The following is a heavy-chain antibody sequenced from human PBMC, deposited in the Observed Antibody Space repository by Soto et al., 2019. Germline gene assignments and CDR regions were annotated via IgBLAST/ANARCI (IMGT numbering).Heavy chain of an antibody. CDR2: IYHSGTT. CDR3: ARVFEYCSSTSCYFRAFDI. J-gene: IGHJ3*02. CDR1: RGSISSSNW. Sequence: QVQLQESGPGLVKSSGTLSLTCAVSRGSISSSNWWNWVRLPPGKGPEWIGGIYHSGTTNYNPSLKSAVSISVDKSSNPCSLKLSSVTAADTAVYYCARVFEYCSSTSCYFRAFDIWGQGTMVTVSS. V-gene: IGHV4-4*02. D-gene: IGHD2-2*01.